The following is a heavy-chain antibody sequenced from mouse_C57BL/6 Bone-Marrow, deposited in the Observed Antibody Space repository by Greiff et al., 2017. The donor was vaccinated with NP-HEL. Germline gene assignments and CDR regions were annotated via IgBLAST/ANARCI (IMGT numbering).Heavy chain of an antibody. V-gene: IGHV1-69*01. CDR2: IDPGDSDT. Sequence: QVQLQQPGAELVMPGASVKLSCKASGYAFTSYWMHWVKQRPGKGLEWIGEIDPGDSDTNYNHNFKGKATLTVDKSSSTAYMQLSSLTSEDSAVYSCASEVFISTSVDYWGQGTIVTVS. D-gene: IGHD1-1*01. CDR3: ASEVFISTSVDY. CDR1: GYAFTSYW. J-gene: IGHJ2*01.